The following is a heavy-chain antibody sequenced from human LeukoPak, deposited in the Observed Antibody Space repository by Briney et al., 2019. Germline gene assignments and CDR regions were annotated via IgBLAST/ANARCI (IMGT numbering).Heavy chain of an antibody. J-gene: IGHJ4*02. CDR2: IIPIFGTA. CDR1: GGTFSSYP. D-gene: IGHD3-22*01. CDR3: AREQDYDSPHGYFDY. V-gene: IGHV1-69*05. Sequence: SVKVSCKASGGTFSSYPISWVRQAPGQGLEWMGGIIPIFGTANYAQKFQGRVTITTDESTSTAYMELSSLRSEDTAVYYCAREQDYDSPHGYFDYWGQGTLVTVSS.